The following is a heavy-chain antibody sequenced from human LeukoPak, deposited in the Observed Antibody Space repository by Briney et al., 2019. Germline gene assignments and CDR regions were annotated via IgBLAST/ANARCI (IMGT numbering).Heavy chain of an antibody. D-gene: IGHD3-10*01. CDR3: ARDLITMVRGVIYMDV. CDR1: GYTFTGYN. J-gene: IGHJ6*03. CDR2: INPNSGGT. V-gene: IGHV1-2*06. Sequence: ASVKVSCKASGYTFTGYNMHWARQAPGQGLEWMGLINPNSGGTNYAQKFQVRVTMTRDTSIITAYMELSRLRSDDTAVYYCARDLITMVRGVIYMDVWGKGTTVTVSS.